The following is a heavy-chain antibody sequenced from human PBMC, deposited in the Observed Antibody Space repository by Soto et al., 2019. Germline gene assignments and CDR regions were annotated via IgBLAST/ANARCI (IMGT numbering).Heavy chain of an antibody. D-gene: IGHD3-9*01. CDR2: ISGGGGRT. Sequence: EVQLLESGGGLVQPGGSLRLSCEASGFTFSSYAMSWVRQAPGKGMEWVSAISGGGGRTYYADSVKGRFTISRDNSKNTLYLQMNSLRAEDTAVYYCAKDRNDIRDFDYWGQGTLVTVSS. J-gene: IGHJ4*02. CDR3: AKDRNDIRDFDY. CDR1: GFTFSSYA. V-gene: IGHV3-23*01.